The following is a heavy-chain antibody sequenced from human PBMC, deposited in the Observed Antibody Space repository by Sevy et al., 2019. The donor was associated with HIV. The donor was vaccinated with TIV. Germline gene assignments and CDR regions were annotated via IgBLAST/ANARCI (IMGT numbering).Heavy chain of an antibody. Sequence: GGSLRLSCAASGFIFSSFAMSWVRQAPGKGLEWVSAISGSGHSTYNADSVKGRFTISRDNSKNTLHLQMNSLRAEDTAVYYCARDISPSNYYGSGSYVYWGQGTQVTVSS. D-gene: IGHD3-10*01. CDR1: GFIFSSFA. CDR3: ARDISPSNYYGSGSYVY. CDR2: ISGSGHST. V-gene: IGHV3-23*01. J-gene: IGHJ4*02.